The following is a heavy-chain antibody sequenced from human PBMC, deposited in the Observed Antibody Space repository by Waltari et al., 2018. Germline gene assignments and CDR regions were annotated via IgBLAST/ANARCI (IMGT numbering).Heavy chain of an antibody. Sequence: EVHVVESGGGLIQPGGSLRLSCAASGFNISDNFMSWVRQAPGKGLEWVSVVHSGGTTDYADSVKGRFTISRDNSKNMVFLQMNSLRGEDTAFYYWARESDSGTWYLHFDLWGRGTLVSVSS. J-gene: IGHJ2*01. CDR2: VHSGGTT. D-gene: IGHD6-13*01. CDR1: GFNISDNF. CDR3: ARESDSGTWYLHFDL. V-gene: IGHV3-53*01.